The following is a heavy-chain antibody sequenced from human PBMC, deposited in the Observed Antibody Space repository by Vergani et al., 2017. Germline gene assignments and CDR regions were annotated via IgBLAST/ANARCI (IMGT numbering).Heavy chain of an antibody. CDR1: GFTFSSYS. J-gene: IGHJ3*02. V-gene: IGHV3-48*04. D-gene: IGHD3-10*01. Sequence: EMQLVESGGGLVQPGGSLRLSCAASGFTFSSYSMNWVRQAPGKGLEWVSYISSSSSTIYYADSVKGRFTISRDNAKNSLYLQMNSLRAEDTAVYYCARELSYGSGSYYKAFDAFDIWGQGTMVTVSS. CDR3: ARELSYGSGSYYKAFDAFDI. CDR2: ISSSSSTI.